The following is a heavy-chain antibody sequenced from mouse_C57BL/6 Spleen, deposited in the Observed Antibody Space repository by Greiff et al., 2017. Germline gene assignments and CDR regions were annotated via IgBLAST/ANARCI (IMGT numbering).Heavy chain of an antibody. CDR1: GYSFTDYN. CDR2: INPNYGTT. Sequence: VQLQQSGPELVKPGASVKISCKASGYSFTDYNMNWVKQSNGKSLEWIGVINPNYGTTSYNQKFKGKATLTVDQSSSTAYMQLNSLASEDSAVYYCAGVFTTVPGTDRYYAMDYWGQGTSVTVSS. CDR3: AGVFTTVPGTDRYYAMDY. D-gene: IGHD1-1*01. V-gene: IGHV1-39*01. J-gene: IGHJ4*01.